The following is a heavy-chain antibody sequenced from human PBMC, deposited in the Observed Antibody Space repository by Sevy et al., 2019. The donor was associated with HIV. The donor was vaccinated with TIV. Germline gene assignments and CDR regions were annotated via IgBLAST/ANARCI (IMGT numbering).Heavy chain of an antibody. D-gene: IGHD2-15*01. J-gene: IGHJ6*02. CDR1: GFTFSGYS. V-gene: IGHV3-30-3*01. CDR2: ISYDGSNK. CDR3: ARGRGGDYYFDYGMDV. Sequence: GGSLRLSCAASGFTFSGYSMHWVRQAPGKGLEWVAVISYDGSNKYYVDSVKGRFTISRDNSKNTLYLQMNSLRAEDTAVYYCARGRGGDYYFDYGMDVWGQGTTVTVSS.